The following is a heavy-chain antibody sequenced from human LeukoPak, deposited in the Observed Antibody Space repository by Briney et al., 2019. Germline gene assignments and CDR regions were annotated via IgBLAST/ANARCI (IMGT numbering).Heavy chain of an antibody. J-gene: IGHJ5*02. D-gene: IGHD3-3*01. CDR3: ARASLRSQAFDP. CDR2: IYYSGST. V-gene: IGHV4-59*01. CDR1: GGSISSYY. Sequence: SETLSLTCTVSGGSISSYYWSWLRQPPGKGLEWIGYIYYSGSTNYNPSLTSRVTLSVDTSKNQFSLKLSSVTAADTAVAYCARASLRSQAFDPWGQGTLVTVSS.